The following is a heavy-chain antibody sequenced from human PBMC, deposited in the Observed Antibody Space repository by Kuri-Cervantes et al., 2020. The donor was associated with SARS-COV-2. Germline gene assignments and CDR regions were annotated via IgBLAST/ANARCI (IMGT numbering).Heavy chain of an antibody. D-gene: IGHD2-15*01. Sequence: SLKISCAASGFTFDDYAMHWVRQAPGEGLEWVSGISWNSGSIGYADSVKGRFTISRDNAKNSLYLQMNSLRAEDTAVYYCARGGGWQPLDYWGQGTLVTVSS. CDR1: GFTFDDYA. CDR2: ISWNSGSI. V-gene: IGHV3-9*01. J-gene: IGHJ4*02. CDR3: ARGGGWQPLDY.